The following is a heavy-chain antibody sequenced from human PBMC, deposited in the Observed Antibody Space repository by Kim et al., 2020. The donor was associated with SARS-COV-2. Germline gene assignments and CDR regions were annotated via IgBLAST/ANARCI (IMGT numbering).Heavy chain of an antibody. CDR2: IKSKTDGGTP. V-gene: IGHV3-15*01. J-gene: IGHJ4*02. CDR1: GFTFSNAY. CDR3: STDGQH. Sequence: GGSLRLSCVASGFTFSNAYMSWVRQAPGKGLEWVGRIKSKTDGGTPEYNAPVKGRFTISRDDSKNTLYLQMNSPKTEDTAVYYCSTDGQHWGQGTLVTVSS.